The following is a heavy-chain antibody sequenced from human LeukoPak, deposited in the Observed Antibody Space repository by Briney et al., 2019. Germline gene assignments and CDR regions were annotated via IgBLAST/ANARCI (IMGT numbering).Heavy chain of an antibody. CDR1: GGSFSGYY. D-gene: IGHD2-8*02. CDR2: INHSGST. Sequence: SETLSLTCAVYGGSFSGYYWSWIRQPPGKGLEWIGEINHSGSTNYNPSLKSRVAISVDTSKNQFSLKLSSVTAADTAVYYCARDHGTVYYYYMDVWGKGTTVTVSS. J-gene: IGHJ6*03. V-gene: IGHV4-34*01. CDR3: ARDHGTVYYYYMDV.